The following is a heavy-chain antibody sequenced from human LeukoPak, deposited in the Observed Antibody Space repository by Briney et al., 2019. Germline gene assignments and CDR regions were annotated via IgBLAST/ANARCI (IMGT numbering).Heavy chain of an antibody. J-gene: IGHJ4*02. CDR2: VNQDGSEK. D-gene: IGHD5-18*01. CDR1: GLTFSRYW. Sequence: GGSLRLSCAASGLTFSRYWMSWVRQAPGKGLEWVANVNQDGSEKSYVDSVKGRFTISRDNANNSLYLQMNSLRVEDTAVYYCVRDSLVGYGHRYFDCWGQGTLVTVSS. V-gene: IGHV3-7*01. CDR3: VRDSLVGYGHRYFDC.